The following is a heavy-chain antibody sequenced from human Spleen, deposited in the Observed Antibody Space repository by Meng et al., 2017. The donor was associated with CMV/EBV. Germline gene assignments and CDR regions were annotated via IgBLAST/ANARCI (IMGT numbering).Heavy chain of an antibody. CDR2: ITHRVVT. CDR1: GGAFVDFY. Sequence: TCACFGGAFVDFYWTWIRQSPGKGLKWIGQITHRVVTKYNPSLKSRVTISVDTSKEQFSLKLRSLTAADTAVYYCARDGGANALDSWGQGTLVTVSS. CDR3: ARDGGANALDS. D-gene: IGHD1-26*01. V-gene: IGHV4-34*01. J-gene: IGHJ4*02.